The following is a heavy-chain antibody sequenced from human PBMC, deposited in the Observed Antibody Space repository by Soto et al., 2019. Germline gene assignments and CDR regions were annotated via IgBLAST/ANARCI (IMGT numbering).Heavy chain of an antibody. CDR2: ISASGGST. CDR1: GFTFSSYA. V-gene: IGHV3-23*01. D-gene: IGHD6-19*01. J-gene: IGHJ4*02. CDR3: AKDLMPASGWYYFDY. Sequence: RRLSCAASGFTFSSYAMSWVRQAPGKGLEWVSAISASGGSTYFADSVKGRFTISRDISKNTLFLQMNSLRAEDTAVYYCAKDLMPASGWYYFDYWGQGALATVSS.